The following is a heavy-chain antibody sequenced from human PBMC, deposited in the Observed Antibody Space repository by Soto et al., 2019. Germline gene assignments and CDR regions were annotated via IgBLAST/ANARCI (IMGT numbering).Heavy chain of an antibody. V-gene: IGHV4-31*03. CDR1: GGSISSGGYY. CDR2: IYYSGST. CDR3: ARDRRYCSSTSCYGSGAFDI. D-gene: IGHD2-2*01. J-gene: IGHJ3*02. Sequence: SETLSLTCTVSGGSISSGGYYWSWIRQHPGKGLEWIGYIYYSGSTYYNPSLKSRVTISVDTSKNQFSLKLSSVTAADTAVYYCARDRRYCSSTSCYGSGAFDIWGQGTMVTVSS.